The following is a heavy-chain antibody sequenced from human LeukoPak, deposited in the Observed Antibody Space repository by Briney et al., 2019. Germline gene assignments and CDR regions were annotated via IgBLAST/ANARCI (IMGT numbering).Heavy chain of an antibody. D-gene: IGHD3-10*01. Sequence: GASVTVSCKASGGTFSSYAISWVRQAPGQGLEWMGGIIPIFGTANYAQKFQGRVTITADESTSTAYMELSSLRSEDTAVYYCATYGSGSYYIPPGSVYYGMDVWGQGTTVTVSS. V-gene: IGHV1-69*13. J-gene: IGHJ6*02. CDR2: IIPIFGTA. CDR3: ATYGSGSYYIPPGSVYYGMDV. CDR1: GGTFSSYA.